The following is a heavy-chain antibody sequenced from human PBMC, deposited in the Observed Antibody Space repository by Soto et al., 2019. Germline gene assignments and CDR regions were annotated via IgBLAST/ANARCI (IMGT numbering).Heavy chain of an antibody. CDR2: IYYSGST. Sequence: SETLSLTCTVSGGSISSGGYYWSWIRQHPGKGLEWIGYIYYSGSTYYNPSLKSQVTISVDTSKNQFSLKLSSVTAADTAVYYCGSSWGGGYGGYDLAPPLLGSWGQGTLVTVSS. D-gene: IGHD5-12*01. CDR3: GSSWGGGYGGYDLAPPLLGS. V-gene: IGHV4-31*01. CDR1: GGSISSGGYY. J-gene: IGHJ5*01.